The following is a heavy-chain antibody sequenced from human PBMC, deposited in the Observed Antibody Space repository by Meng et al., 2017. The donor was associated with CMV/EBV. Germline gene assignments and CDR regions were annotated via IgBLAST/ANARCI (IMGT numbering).Heavy chain of an antibody. Sequence: GGSLRLSCAASGFTFSSYSMNWVRQAPGKGLEWVSSISSSSSYIYYADSVKGRFTISRDNAKNSLYLQMNSLRAEDTAVYYCARDLVVPPEDYYYGMDVWGQGTTVTVSS. CDR2: ISSSSSYI. CDR3: ARDLVVPPEDYYYGMDV. J-gene: IGHJ6*02. V-gene: IGHV3-21*01. CDR1: GFTFSSYS. D-gene: IGHD2-2*01.